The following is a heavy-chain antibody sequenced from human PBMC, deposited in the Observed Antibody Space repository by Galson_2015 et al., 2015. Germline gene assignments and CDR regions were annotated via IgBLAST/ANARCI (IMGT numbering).Heavy chain of an antibody. CDR2: ISWDGGST. Sequence: SLRLSCAASGFTFDDYTMHWVRQAPGKGLEWVSLISWDGGSTYYADSVKGRFTISRDNSKNSLYLQMNSLRTEDTALYYCARDLLEGYSYAPFDYWGQGTLVTVSS. V-gene: IGHV3-43*01. CDR3: ARDLLEGYSYAPFDY. J-gene: IGHJ4*02. CDR1: GFTFDDYT. D-gene: IGHD5-18*01.